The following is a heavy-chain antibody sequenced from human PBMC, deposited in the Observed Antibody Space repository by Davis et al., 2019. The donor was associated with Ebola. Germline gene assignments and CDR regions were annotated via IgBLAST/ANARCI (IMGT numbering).Heavy chain of an antibody. Sequence: ASVKVSCKASGYTFTNYGISWVRQAPGQGLAWMGWISAYNGNTNYAQKLQGRVTMTTDTSTSTAYMELRSLRSDDTAVYYCARGYCSGGSCYSADYWGQGTLVTVSS. J-gene: IGHJ4*02. D-gene: IGHD2-15*01. CDR3: ARGYCSGGSCYSADY. CDR2: ISAYNGNT. CDR1: GYTFTNYG. V-gene: IGHV1-18*01.